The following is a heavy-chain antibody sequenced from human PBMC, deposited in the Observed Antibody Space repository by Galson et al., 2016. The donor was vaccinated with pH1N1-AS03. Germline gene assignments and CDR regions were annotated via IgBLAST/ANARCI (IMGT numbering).Heavy chain of an antibody. CDR3: VRRSPWATVGTFYFDY. CDR2: ISASGGDT. CDR1: GFVFSTFA. D-gene: IGHD4-23*01. V-gene: IGHV3-23*01. Sequence: SLRLSCAASGFVFSTFAMSWVRQAPGEGLEWVSSISASGGDTYYADSVKGRFTISRDNSRNTLYLQMNSLRAEDTAVYYCVRRSPWATVGTFYFDYWGQGTLVTVSS. J-gene: IGHJ4*02.